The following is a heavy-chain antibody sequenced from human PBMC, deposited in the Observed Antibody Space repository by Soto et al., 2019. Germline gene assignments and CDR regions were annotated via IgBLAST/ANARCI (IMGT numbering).Heavy chain of an antibody. CDR1: GFTFSSYA. V-gene: IGHV3-23*01. CDR2: MTGSASST. J-gene: IGHJ1*01. Sequence: LRLSCAASGFTFSSYAMSWVRQAPGKGLEWVSAMTGSASSTYYADSVKGRFTISRDNAKNSLHLQMNSLSAEDTAFYYCVKDESINWYSGHFRHWGQGTLVTVS. D-gene: IGHD6-13*01. CDR3: VKDESINWYSGHFRH.